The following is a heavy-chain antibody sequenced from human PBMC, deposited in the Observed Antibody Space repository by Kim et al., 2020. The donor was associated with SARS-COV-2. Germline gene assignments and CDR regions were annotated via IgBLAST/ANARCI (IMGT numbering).Heavy chain of an antibody. D-gene: IGHD3-10*01. J-gene: IGHJ6*02. CDR3: ASPSITGRALEYGMDV. CDR1: GYTFTGYY. CDR2: INPNSGGT. Sequence: ASVKVSCKASGYTFTGYYMHWVRQAPGQGLEWMGRINPNSGGTNYAQKFQGRVTMTRDTSISTAYMELSRLRSDDTAVYYCASPSITGRALEYGMDVWGQGTTVTVSS. V-gene: IGHV1-2*06.